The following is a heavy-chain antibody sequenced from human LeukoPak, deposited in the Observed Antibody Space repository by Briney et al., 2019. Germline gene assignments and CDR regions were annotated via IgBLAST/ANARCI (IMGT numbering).Heavy chain of an antibody. CDR2: ISYDGSNK. D-gene: IGHD3-10*01. J-gene: IGHJ4*02. CDR3: ARVAKYYYGSETYYFFEH. V-gene: IGHV3-30*04. Sequence: GGSLRLSCAASGFTFSSYAMSWVRQAPGKGLEWVAVISYDGSNKYYADSVKGRFTISRDNSKNTLYLQMNSLRVEDTAVYYCARVAKYYYGSETYYFFEHWGQGTPVTASS. CDR1: GFTFSSYA.